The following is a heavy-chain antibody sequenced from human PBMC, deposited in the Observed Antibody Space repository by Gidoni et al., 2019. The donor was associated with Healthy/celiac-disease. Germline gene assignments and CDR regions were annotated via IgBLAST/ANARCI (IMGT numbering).Heavy chain of an antibody. CDR2: ISYDGSNK. Sequence: QVQLVESGGGVVQPGRSLRLSCAASGSTCGSYPWHWVRQSPGKGMEWVAVISYDGSNKYYADSVKGRFTISRDNSKNTLYLQMNSLRAEDTAVYYCARDSYYDILTGYSYDAFDIWGQGTMVTVSS. CDR3: ARDSYYDILTGYSYDAFDI. J-gene: IGHJ3*02. CDR1: GSTCGSYP. D-gene: IGHD3-9*01. V-gene: IGHV3-30-3*01.